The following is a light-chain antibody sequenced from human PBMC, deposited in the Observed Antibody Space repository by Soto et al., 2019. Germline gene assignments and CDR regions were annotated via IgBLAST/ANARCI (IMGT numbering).Light chain of an antibody. CDR1: SSDVGGYNY. J-gene: IGLJ2*01. V-gene: IGLV2-14*01. Sequence: QSALTQPASVSGSPGQSITISCSGTSSDVGGYNYVSWYQQHPGKAPKLMIYEVSSRPSGVSNRFSGSKSGNTASLTISGLQAEDEDDYYCSSYTSSSTLVFGRGTKLTVL. CDR3: SSYTSSSTLV. CDR2: EVS.